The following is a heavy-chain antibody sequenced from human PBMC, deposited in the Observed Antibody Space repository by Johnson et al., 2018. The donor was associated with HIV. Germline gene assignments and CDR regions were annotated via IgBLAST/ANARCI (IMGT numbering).Heavy chain of an antibody. J-gene: IGHJ3*02. CDR3: ARAVRGYSYGLDI. V-gene: IGHV3-11*01. Sequence: QVQLVESGGGLVKPGGSLKLSCAVSGFTFSDHYMSWIRQTPGKGLQWVSYISGSGSIIYSTDSVQGRFTISRDNVKNSLYLQMNSRRAEDTAVYYCARAVRGYSYGLDIWGQGTMVTVSS. CDR1: GFTFSDHY. D-gene: IGHD5-18*01. CDR2: ISGSGSII.